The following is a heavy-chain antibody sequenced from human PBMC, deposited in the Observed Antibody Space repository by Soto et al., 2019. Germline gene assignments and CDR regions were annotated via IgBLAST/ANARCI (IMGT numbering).Heavy chain of an antibody. J-gene: IGHJ5*02. V-gene: IGHV5-51*01. Sequence: PGESLKISCKASGYNFTDYWIDWVRQMPGKGLEWMGTIYPDDSETRYSPSFQGQVTISVDKSISTAYLQMNSLRAEDTAVYYCARDPSSGWYWFDPWGQGTLVTVSS. D-gene: IGHD6-19*01. CDR3: ARDPSSGWYWFDP. CDR2: IYPDDSET. CDR1: GYNFTDYW.